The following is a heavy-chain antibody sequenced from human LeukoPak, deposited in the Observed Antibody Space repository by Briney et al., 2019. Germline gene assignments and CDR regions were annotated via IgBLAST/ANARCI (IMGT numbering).Heavy chain of an antibody. CDR1: GFTFSSYW. CDR3: ARDKNMYSSSWNNWFDP. CDR2: IKQDGSGK. J-gene: IGHJ5*02. V-gene: IGHV3-7*01. D-gene: IGHD6-13*01. Sequence: GGSLRLSCAASGFTFSSYWMSWVRQAPGKGLEWVANIKQDGSGKYYVDSVKGRFTISRDNAKNSLYLQMNSLRAEDTAVYYCARDKNMYSSSWNNWFDPWGQGTLVTVSS.